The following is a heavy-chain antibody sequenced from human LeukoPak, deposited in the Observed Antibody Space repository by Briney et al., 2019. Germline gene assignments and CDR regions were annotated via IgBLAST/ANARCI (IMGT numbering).Heavy chain of an antibody. D-gene: IGHD6-6*01. V-gene: IGHV3-30*04. CDR1: GFTFSSYA. Sequence: PGGSLRLSCAASGFTFSSYAMHWVRQAPGKGLEWVAVISYDGSNKYYADSVKGRFTISRDNSKNTLYLQMNSLRAEDTAVYYCARGGELYSSSSDYFDYWGQGTLVTVSS. CDR3: ARGGELYSSSSDYFDY. J-gene: IGHJ4*02. CDR2: ISYDGSNK.